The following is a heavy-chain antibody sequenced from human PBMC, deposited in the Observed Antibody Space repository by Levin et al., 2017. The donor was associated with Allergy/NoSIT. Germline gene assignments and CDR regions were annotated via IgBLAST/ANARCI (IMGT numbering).Heavy chain of an antibody. V-gene: IGHV3-7*01. CDR1: GFTFRNYW. Sequence: GGSLRLSCVASGFTFRNYWMSWVRQAPGKGLEWVANIKYNGSEKYYADSVEGRFTISRDNAKNSVYLQMNSLRAEDTAVYYCTRDRGGSDWGQGTLVAVSS. CDR2: IKYNGSEK. CDR3: TRDRGGSD. J-gene: IGHJ4*02.